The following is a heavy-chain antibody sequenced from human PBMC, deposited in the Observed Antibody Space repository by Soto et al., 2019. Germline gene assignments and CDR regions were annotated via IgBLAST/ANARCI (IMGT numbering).Heavy chain of an antibody. Sequence: PSETLSLTCAVYGGSFSGYYWSWIRQPPGKGLEWIGEINHSGSTNYNPSLKSRVTISVDTSKNQFSLKLSSVTAADTAVYYCARGPPNIVVVVAATRKEYFQHWGQGTLVTVSS. CDR1: GGSFSGYY. D-gene: IGHD2-15*01. CDR2: INHSGST. J-gene: IGHJ1*01. V-gene: IGHV4-34*01. CDR3: ARGPPNIVVVVAATRKEYFQH.